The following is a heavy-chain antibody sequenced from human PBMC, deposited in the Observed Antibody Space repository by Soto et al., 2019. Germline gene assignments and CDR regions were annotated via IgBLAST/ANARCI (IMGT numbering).Heavy chain of an antibody. CDR3: ARAGNYYDSSGYLNFDY. D-gene: IGHD3-22*01. Sequence: VSCKASGYTFTGYYMHWVRQAPGQGLEWMGWINPNSGGTNYAQKFQGWVTMTRDTSISTAYMELSRLRSDDTAVYYCARAGNYYDSSGYLNFDYWGQGTLVTVSS. CDR2: INPNSGGT. V-gene: IGHV1-2*04. CDR1: GYTFTGYY. J-gene: IGHJ4*02.